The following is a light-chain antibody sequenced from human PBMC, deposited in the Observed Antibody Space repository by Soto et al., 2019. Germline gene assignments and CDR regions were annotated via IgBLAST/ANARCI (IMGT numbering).Light chain of an antibody. J-gene: IGKJ5*01. CDR3: QQYDDWPLT. CDR2: DAS. Sequence: EVGMTQSPGTLSVSPGGRATLSCRASQSLTTNLAWYQQKPGQAPRLLIHDASTRATGIPARFSGSGSGTEFTLTISSLQSEDFAVYYCQQYDDWPLTFGQGTRLETK. CDR1: QSLTTN. V-gene: IGKV3-15*01.